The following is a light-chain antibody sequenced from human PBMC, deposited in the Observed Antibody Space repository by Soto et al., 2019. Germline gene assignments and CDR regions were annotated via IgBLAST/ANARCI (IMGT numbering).Light chain of an antibody. CDR1: SSDVGGYTY. CDR2: EVT. V-gene: IGLV2-14*01. CDR3: NSYTRSNTWV. J-gene: IGLJ3*02. Sequence: QPVLTQPASVSGSPGQSITISCTGTSSDVGGYTYVSWYQHHPGKAPKLIIYEVTSRPSGVSNRFSGSKSGSTASLTISGLQAEDEADYYCNSYTRSNTWVFGGGTKLTVL.